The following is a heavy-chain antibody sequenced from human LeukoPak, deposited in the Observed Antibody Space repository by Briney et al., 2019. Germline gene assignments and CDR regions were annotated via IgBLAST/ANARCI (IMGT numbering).Heavy chain of an antibody. CDR1: GFTFRSYS. Sequence: PGGSLRLSCAASGFTFRSYSMNWVRQAPGKGLEWVSSTSISSSYIYYADSVKGRFTISRDNAKNSLYLQMNSLRAEDTAVYFCARSDYCGGDCYSSLSNYWGQGTLVTASS. CDR3: ARSDYCGGDCYSSLSNY. V-gene: IGHV3-21*01. CDR2: TSISSSYI. D-gene: IGHD2-21*02. J-gene: IGHJ4*02.